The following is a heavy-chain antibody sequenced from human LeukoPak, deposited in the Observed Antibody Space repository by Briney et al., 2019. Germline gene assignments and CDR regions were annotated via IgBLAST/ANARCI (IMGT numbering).Heavy chain of an antibody. Sequence: GGSLRLSCAASGFTLSSYWMSWVRQAPGKGLEWVANIKQDGSEKYYVDSVKGRFTISRDNAKNSLYLQMNSLRAEDTAVYYCASQDYDIGFMDVWGQGTTVTVSS. CDR3: ASQDYDIGFMDV. V-gene: IGHV3-7*01. D-gene: IGHD3-9*01. CDR2: IKQDGSEK. CDR1: GFTLSSYW. J-gene: IGHJ6*02.